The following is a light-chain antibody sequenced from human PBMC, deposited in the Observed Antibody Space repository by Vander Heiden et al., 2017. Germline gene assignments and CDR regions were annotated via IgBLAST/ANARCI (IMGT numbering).Light chain of an antibody. Sequence: EIVLTQSPGNLSLSPGERATLSCRASQSVSRSYLACYQQKPGQAPSLLIYGASSRATCIPDRFSGSGSGTDFTLTISRLEPEDFAVYYCQQYATSPWTFGQGTKVEI. CDR2: GAS. J-gene: IGKJ1*01. CDR3: QQYATSPWT. V-gene: IGKV3-20*01. CDR1: QSVSRSY.